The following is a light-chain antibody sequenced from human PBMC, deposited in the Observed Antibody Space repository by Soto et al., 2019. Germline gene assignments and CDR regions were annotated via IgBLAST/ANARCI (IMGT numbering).Light chain of an antibody. Sequence: DIQMTQSPSTLSASVGDRVTITCRASQSISSWLAWYQQKPGKAPKLLIYDASSLESGVPSRFSGSGSGTEFTLTISSLQPDDFATDDCQQYNSYSPTCGQGTKVEIK. CDR3: QQYNSYSPT. J-gene: IGKJ1*01. CDR1: QSISSW. CDR2: DAS. V-gene: IGKV1-5*01.